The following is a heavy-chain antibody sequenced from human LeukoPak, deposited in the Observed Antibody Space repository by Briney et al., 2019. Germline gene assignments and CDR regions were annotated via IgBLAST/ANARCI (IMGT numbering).Heavy chain of an antibody. CDR3: ARETTVTTSGFDY. CDR2: IYHSGST. J-gene: IGHJ4*02. V-gene: IGHV4-30-2*05. CDR1: GGSISSGGYY. D-gene: IGHD4-17*01. Sequence: SETLSLTCTVSGGSISSGGYYWSWIRQPPGKGLEWIGYIYHSGSTYYNPSLKSRVTISLDTSKNQFSLKLSSVTAADTAVYYCARETTVTTSGFDYWGQGTLVTVSS.